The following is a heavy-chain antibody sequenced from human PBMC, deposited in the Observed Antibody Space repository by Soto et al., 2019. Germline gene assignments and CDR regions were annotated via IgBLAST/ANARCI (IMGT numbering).Heavy chain of an antibody. CDR2: IIPIFGTA. V-gene: IGHV1-69*13. CDR1: GGTFSSYA. Sequence: GASVKVSCKASGGTFSSYAISWVRQAPGQGLEWMGGIIPIFGTANYAQKFQGRVTITADESTSTAYMELSSLRSDDTSVYYCARESYDSSGAFDIWGQGTMVTVS. CDR3: ARESYDSSGAFDI. J-gene: IGHJ3*02. D-gene: IGHD3-22*01.